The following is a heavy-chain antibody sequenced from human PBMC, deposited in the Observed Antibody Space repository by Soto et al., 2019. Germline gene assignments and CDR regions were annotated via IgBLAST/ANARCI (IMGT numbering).Heavy chain of an antibody. J-gene: IGHJ6*02. V-gene: IGHV1-2*02. Sequence: ASVKVSCKASGYPFTGSYMHWVRQAPGQGLEWMGWINPNSGGTNYAQKFQGRVTMTRDTSISTAYMELSRLRSDDTAVYYCASTVVRGFAWGRDVWGQGTTVTVSS. CDR2: INPNSGGT. D-gene: IGHD3-10*01. CDR3: ASTVVRGFAWGRDV. CDR1: GYPFTGSY.